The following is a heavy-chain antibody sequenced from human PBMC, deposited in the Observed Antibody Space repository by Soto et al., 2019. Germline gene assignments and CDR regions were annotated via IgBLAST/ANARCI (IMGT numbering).Heavy chain of an antibody. CDR2: IYYSGST. V-gene: IGHV4-31*03. J-gene: IGHJ6*02. CDR1: GGSISSGGYY. Sequence: QVQLQESGPGLVKTSQTLSLTCTVSGGSISSGGYYWSWIRQHPGKGLEWIGYIYYSGSTYYNPSLKSRVTISVDTSKNQFSLKLSSVTAADTAVYYCARDTGGSSSSGGAFYYYGMDVWGQGTTVTVSS. D-gene: IGHD6-6*01. CDR3: ARDTGGSSSSGGAFYYYGMDV.